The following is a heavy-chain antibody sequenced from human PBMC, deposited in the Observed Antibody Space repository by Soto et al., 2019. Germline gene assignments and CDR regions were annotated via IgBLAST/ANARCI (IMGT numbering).Heavy chain of an antibody. CDR1: GFTFSSYA. CDR3: ARGGDYYDSSGYGAFDI. J-gene: IGHJ3*02. Sequence: QVQLVESGGGVVQPGRSLRLSCAASGFTFSSYAMHLVRQAPGKGLEWVAVISYDGSNKYYADSVKGRFTISRDNSKNTLYLQMNSLRAEDTAVYYCARGGDYYDSSGYGAFDIWGQGTMVTVSS. D-gene: IGHD3-22*01. V-gene: IGHV3-30-3*01. CDR2: ISYDGSNK.